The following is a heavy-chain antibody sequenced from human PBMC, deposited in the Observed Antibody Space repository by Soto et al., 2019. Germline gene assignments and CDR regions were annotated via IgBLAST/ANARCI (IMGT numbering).Heavy chain of an antibody. CDR3: ARIHFGDEPSYYYYGMDV. D-gene: IGHD4-17*01. Sequence: QVQLQESGPGVVKPSQTLSLTCTVSGGSFSSGDYYWSWVRQPPGKGLEWIGYIYCTGSTFNNPSLKSRVSISIDTSKTQFSLKLSSVTAADTAVYYCARIHFGDEPSYYYYGMDVWGQGTTVTVSS. CDR2: IYCTGST. CDR1: GGSFSSGDYY. V-gene: IGHV4-30-4*01. J-gene: IGHJ6*02.